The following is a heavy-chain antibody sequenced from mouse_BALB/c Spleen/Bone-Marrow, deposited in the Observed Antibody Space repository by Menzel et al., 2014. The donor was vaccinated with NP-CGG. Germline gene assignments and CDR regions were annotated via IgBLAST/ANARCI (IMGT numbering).Heavy chain of an antibody. D-gene: IGHD1-1*01. V-gene: IGHV1-26*01. Sequence: EVQLVESGPELVKPGASMKISCKASGFLFTGYSMNWVKQSHGKNLEWIELINPYNGGTSYNQKFKGKATLTVDKSSSTAYMELLSLASEDSAVYFCARGGYGFAYWGQGTLVTVSA. CDR3: ARGGYGFAY. CDR2: INPYNGGT. J-gene: IGHJ3*01. CDR1: GFLFTGYS.